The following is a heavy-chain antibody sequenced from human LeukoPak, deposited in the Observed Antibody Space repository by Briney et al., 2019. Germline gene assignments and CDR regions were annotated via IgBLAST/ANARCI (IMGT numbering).Heavy chain of an antibody. CDR3: AKDSSGYQFDY. Sequence: GGSLRLSCAASGFTYTKHAMHWVRQAPGKGLEWVAVISYDGSNKYYADSVKGRFTISRDNSKNTLYLQMNSLRAEDTAVYYCAKDSSGYQFDYWGQGTLVTVSS. CDR2: ISYDGSNK. D-gene: IGHD3-22*01. J-gene: IGHJ4*02. V-gene: IGHV3-30*04. CDR1: GFTYTKHA.